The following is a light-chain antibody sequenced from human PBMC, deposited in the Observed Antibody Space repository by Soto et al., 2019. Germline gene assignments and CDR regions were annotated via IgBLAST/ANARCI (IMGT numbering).Light chain of an antibody. CDR3: QHFDNSPT. V-gene: IGKV1-5*01. J-gene: IGKJ4*01. CDR2: DAS. Sequence: DIQMTQSPSTLSASVGDRVTITCRASQSITSWLAWYQQKPGKAPKLLMYDASSLHSGVPSRFSCSGSGTESTLTISRLEPEDFAVYYCQHFDNSPTFGGGTKVDIK. CDR1: QSITSW.